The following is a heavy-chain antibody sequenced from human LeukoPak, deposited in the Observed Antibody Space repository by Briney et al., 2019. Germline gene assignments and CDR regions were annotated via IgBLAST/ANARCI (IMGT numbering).Heavy chain of an antibody. V-gene: IGHV3-53*01. J-gene: IGHJ3*02. Sequence: GGSLRLSCAASGFTVSSNYMSWVRQAPGKGLEWVPVIYSGGSTYYADSVKGRFTISRDNSKNTLYLQMNSLRAEDTAVYYCASNLYYYDSSGYYYSSAFDIWGQGTMVTVSS. CDR1: GFTVSSNY. CDR3: ASNLYYYDSSGYYYSSAFDI. CDR2: IYSGGST. D-gene: IGHD3-22*01.